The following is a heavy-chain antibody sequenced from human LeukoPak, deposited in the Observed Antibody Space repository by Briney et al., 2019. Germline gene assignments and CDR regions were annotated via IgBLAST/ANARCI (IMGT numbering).Heavy chain of an antibody. J-gene: IGHJ6*03. Sequence: PSETLSLTCTVSGGSISSHYWSWIRQPPGKGLEWIGYIYYSGSTNYNPSLKSRVTISVDTSKNQFSLKLSSVTAADTAVYYCASSEMVRGPHYMDAWGKGTTVTISS. CDR2: IYYSGST. CDR3: ASSEMVRGPHYMDA. V-gene: IGHV4-59*11. D-gene: IGHD3-10*01. CDR1: GGSISSHY.